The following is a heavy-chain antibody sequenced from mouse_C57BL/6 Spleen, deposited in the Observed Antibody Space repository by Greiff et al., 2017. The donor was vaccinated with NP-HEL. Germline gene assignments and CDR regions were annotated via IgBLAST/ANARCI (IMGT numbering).Heavy chain of an antibody. J-gene: IGHJ1*03. V-gene: IGHV1-82*01. Sequence: QVQLKQSGPELVKPGASVKISCKASGYAFSSSWMNWVKQRPGKGLEWIGRIYPGDGDTNYNGKFKGKATLTADKSSSTAYMHLSSLTSEDSAVDCCARLLRRYFDVWGTGTTVTVSS. CDR2: IYPGDGDT. CDR1: GYAFSSSW. CDR3: ARLLRRYFDV. D-gene: IGHD1-2*01.